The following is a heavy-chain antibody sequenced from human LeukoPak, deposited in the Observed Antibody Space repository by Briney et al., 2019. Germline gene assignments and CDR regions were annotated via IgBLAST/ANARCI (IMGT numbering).Heavy chain of an antibody. CDR3: ARSPYYYDSSAAFDY. V-gene: IGHV4-61*02. Sequence: PSETLSLTCTVSGGSISSGNYYWNWIRQPAGKGLEWIGRIYTSGSTNYNPSLKSRVTISVDKSKNQFSLKLSSVTAADTAVYYCARSPYYYDSSAAFDYWGQGTLVTVSS. D-gene: IGHD3-22*01. J-gene: IGHJ4*02. CDR2: IYTSGST. CDR1: GGSISSGNYY.